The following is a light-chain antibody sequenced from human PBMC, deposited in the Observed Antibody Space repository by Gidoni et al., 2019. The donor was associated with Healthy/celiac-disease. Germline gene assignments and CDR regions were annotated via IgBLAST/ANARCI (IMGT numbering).Light chain of an antibody. CDR3: SSYTSSSTRVV. CDR2: EVS. J-gene: IGLJ2*01. V-gene: IGLV2-14*01. CDR1: SSDVGGYNY. Sequence: QSALTQPASVSGSPGQSITISCTGTSSDVGGYNYVSWYQKPPGKAPKLMIYEVSNRPSGVSNRFSGSKSGNTASLTISGLQAEDEADYYCSSYTSSSTRVVFGGGTKLTVL.